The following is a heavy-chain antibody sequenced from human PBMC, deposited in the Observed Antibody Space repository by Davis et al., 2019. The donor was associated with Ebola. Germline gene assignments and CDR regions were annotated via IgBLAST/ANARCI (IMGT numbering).Heavy chain of an antibody. CDR3: ARGGGWGYSYGKTDYYFYGLDV. CDR1: GFTFSSYW. CDR2: IKQDGSEK. J-gene: IGHJ6*02. D-gene: IGHD5-18*01. V-gene: IGHV3-7*03. Sequence: GESLKISCAASGFTFSSYWMTWVRQAPGKGLEWVANIKQDGSEKYYVDSVKGRFTISRDNAKNSLYLQMNSLRAEDTAVYYCARGGGWGYSYGKTDYYFYGLDVWGQRTTVTVSS.